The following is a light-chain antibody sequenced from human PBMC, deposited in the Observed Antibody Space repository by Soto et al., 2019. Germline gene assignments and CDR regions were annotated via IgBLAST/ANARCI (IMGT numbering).Light chain of an antibody. CDR1: QSVSTY. J-gene: IGKJ3*01. Sequence: EIVLTQSPATLSLSPGDRATLSCRASQSVSTYLAWYQQKPGQAPRLLIYDASSRATGIPARFSGSGSGTDFTLTISSLEPEDFAVYHCQQRSNWPITFGPGTKVYI. V-gene: IGKV3-11*01. CDR3: QQRSNWPIT. CDR2: DAS.